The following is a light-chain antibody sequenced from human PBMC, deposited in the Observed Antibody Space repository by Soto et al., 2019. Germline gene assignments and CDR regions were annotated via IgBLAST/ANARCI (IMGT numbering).Light chain of an antibody. J-gene: IGLJ1*01. V-gene: IGLV1-44*01. CDR3: AAWDDSLNVYV. CDR2: SNN. Sequence: QSVLTQPPSASGTPGQRVTISCSGSSSNIGSNTVNWYQQLPGTAPKLLIYSNNQRPSGVPDRFSGSKSGTSASLAISGLQSEDEADYYCAAWDDSLNVYVFATGTRVTV. CDR1: SSNIGSNT.